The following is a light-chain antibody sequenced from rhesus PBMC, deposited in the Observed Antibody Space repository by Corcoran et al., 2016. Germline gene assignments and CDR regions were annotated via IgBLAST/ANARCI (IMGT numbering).Light chain of an antibody. CDR2: DAS. CDR1: QGISKY. Sequence: DIQMTQSPSSLSASVGDTVTITCQAIQGISKYLAWYQQKPGKAPKRLTYDASTLQSGVPSRFSGSGSGTEFTLILSSLQPEDFATYAVQQRNSYPHTFGGGTKVELK. J-gene: IGKJ4*01. V-gene: IGKV1-33*01. CDR3: QQRNSYPHT.